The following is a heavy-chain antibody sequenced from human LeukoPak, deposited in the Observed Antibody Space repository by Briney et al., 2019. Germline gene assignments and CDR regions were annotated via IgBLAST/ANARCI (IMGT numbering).Heavy chain of an antibody. CDR1: GYTFTDYY. V-gene: IGHV1-2*06. CDR2: INPNSGDR. D-gene: IGHD3-3*01. CDR3: ASISEVWSGYYTVHFDY. Sequence: ASVKVSCKASGYTFTDYYIHWVRQAPGQGLEWMGRINPNSGDRNYAQKFQGRVTMTRDTSISTAYMELSRLRSDDTAVYYCASISEVWSGYYTVHFDYWGQGTLVTVSS. J-gene: IGHJ4*02.